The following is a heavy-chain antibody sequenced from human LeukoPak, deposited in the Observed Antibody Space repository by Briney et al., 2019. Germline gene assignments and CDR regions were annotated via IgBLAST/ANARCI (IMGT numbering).Heavy chain of an antibody. Sequence: SETLSLTCTVSGGSISSSSYYWGWIRQPPGKGLEWIGYIYYSGSTYYNPSLKSRVTISVDTSKNQFSLKLSSVTAADAAVYYCARGYTSSWYFGNWFDPWGQGTLVTVSS. D-gene: IGHD6-13*01. CDR1: GGSISSSSYY. J-gene: IGHJ5*02. CDR3: ARGYTSSWYFGNWFDP. CDR2: IYYSGST. V-gene: IGHV4-39*01.